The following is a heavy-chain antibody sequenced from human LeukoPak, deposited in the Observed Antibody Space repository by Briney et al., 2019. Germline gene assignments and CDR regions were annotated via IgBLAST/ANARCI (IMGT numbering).Heavy chain of an antibody. J-gene: IGHJ5*02. CDR2: ISGSGGST. D-gene: IGHD4-17*01. V-gene: IGHV3-23*01. Sequence: PGASLRLSCAASGFTFSSYAMSWVRQAPGKGLELVSAISGSGGSTYYADSVKGRFTISRDNSKNPLYLQMNSLRAEDTAVYYCAKCPYGDYFDWFDPWGQGTLVTVSS. CDR3: AKCPYGDYFDWFDP. CDR1: GFTFSSYA.